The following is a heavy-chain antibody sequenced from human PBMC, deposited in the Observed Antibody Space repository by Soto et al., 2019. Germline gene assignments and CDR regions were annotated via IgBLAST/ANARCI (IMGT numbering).Heavy chain of an antibody. CDR2: ISYDGSNK. V-gene: IGHV3-30-3*01. J-gene: IGHJ2*01. Sequence: QVQLVESGGGVVQPGRSLRLSCAASGFTFSSYAMHWVRQAPGKGLEWVAVISYDGSNKYYADSVKGRFTISRDNSKNMLYLQMNSLRAEDTAVYYCARDPGDDYGDYGFQVSRPDWYFDLWGRGTLVTVSS. CDR3: ARDPGDDYGDYGFQVSRPDWYFDL. CDR1: GFTFSSYA. D-gene: IGHD4-17*01.